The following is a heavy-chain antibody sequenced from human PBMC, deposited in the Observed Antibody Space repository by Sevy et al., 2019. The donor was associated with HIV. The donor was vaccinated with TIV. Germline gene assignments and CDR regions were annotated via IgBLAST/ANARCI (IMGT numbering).Heavy chain of an antibody. CDR3: ARDDGVQLRTPGEGFAFDI. Sequence: GGSLRLSCAASGFTFSSYAMHWVRQAPGKGLEWVAVISYDGSNKYYADSVKGRFTISRDNSKNTLYLQMNSLRAEDTAVYYCARDDGVQLRTPGEGFAFDIWGQGTMVTVSS. J-gene: IGHJ3*02. D-gene: IGHD1-26*01. V-gene: IGHV3-30-3*01. CDR2: ISYDGSNK. CDR1: GFTFSSYA.